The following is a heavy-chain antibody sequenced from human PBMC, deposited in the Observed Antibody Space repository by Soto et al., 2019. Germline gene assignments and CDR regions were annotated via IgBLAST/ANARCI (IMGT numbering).Heavy chain of an antibody. CDR1: GFTFSNYA. J-gene: IGHJ6*02. CDR2: VSFDGSNS. D-gene: IGHD2-8*01. V-gene: IGHV3-30-3*01. Sequence: QVQLVESGGGVVQPGRSLRLSCAASGFTFSNYAMHWVSQAPGKRLDWVAVVSFDGSNSYYSDSVKRRFTMSRDNSKNTAFLQKTSMRPDHSSACDCARPMVPCIQNHPYYHYGVYVCCQGTTVTDSS. CDR3: ARPMVPCIQNHPYYHYGVYV.